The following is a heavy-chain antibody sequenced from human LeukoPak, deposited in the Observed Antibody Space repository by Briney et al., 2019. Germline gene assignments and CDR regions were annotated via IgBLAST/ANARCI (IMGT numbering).Heavy chain of an antibody. CDR1: GFTFSNYA. CDR3: VPKGTEGY. J-gene: IGHJ4*02. CDR2: ISPNGDRT. V-gene: IGHV3-64D*06. Sequence: GGSLRLSCSASGFTFSNYAMHWVRQAPGKGLEYVSAISPNGDRTYYADSVTGRFTISRDNSKNTLYLQMSSLRPEGTAVYYCVPKGTEGYWGQGTLVTVSS.